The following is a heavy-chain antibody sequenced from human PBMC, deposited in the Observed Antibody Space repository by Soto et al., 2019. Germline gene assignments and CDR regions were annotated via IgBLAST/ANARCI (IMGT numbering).Heavy chain of an antibody. Sequence: EVQLVESGGGLVKPGGSLRLSCAASGFTFSSNSMIWVRQAPGKGLEWVSYIDSTSMHIYYADSVKGRFTITRDNAKKSVYLQMTSLRAEDTAVYYGARLVGAYQHYIDYWGQGTLVTVSS. CDR3: ARLVGAYQHYIDY. CDR1: GFTFSSNS. J-gene: IGHJ4*02. D-gene: IGHD1-26*01. V-gene: IGHV3-21*02. CDR2: IDSTSMHI.